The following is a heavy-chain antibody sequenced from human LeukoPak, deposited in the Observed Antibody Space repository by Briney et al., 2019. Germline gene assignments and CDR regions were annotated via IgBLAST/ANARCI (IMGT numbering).Heavy chain of an antibody. CDR1: GFTFSSYW. CDR3: AKDSTYCSGGSCYLPDTFDI. J-gene: IGHJ3*02. D-gene: IGHD2-15*01. Sequence: TGGSLRLSCAASGFTFSSYWMSWVRQAPGKGLEWVANIKQDASERYYVDSVKGRFTISRDSAKNSLYLQMNSLRAEDTAVYYCAKDSTYCSGGSCYLPDTFDIWGLGTMVTVSS. V-gene: IGHV3-7*05. CDR2: IKQDASER.